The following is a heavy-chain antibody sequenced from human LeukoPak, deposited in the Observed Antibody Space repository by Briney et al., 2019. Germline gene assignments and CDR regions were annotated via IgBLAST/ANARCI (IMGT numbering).Heavy chain of an antibody. CDR1: GLTFSSYW. V-gene: IGHV3-74*01. CDR3: ARRNY. J-gene: IGHJ4*02. CDR2: INSDGSST. Sequence: TGRSLRLSCAASGLTFSSYWMHWVRQAPGKGLAWVSRINSDGSSTTYADSVKGRFTISRDNAKNTLHLQMNSLRAEDTAVYYCARRNYWGQGSLVTVSS.